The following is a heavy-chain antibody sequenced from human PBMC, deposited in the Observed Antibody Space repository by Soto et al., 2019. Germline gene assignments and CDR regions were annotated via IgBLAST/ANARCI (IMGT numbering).Heavy chain of an antibody. CDR3: ARSFGWYAIDY. J-gene: IGHJ4*02. CDR2: ISHRGSV. V-gene: IGHV4-4*02. Sequence: QVLLQESGPGLVQPSGTLSLSCAVSGDSISSHYFWGWVRQPPGKGLEWVGDISHRGSVNYNPSLPSRITLSMDKSKNKFSLRINSVTAADTAVYYCARSFGWYAIDYWGQGTLVIVSS. D-gene: IGHD6-19*01. CDR1: GDSISSHYF.